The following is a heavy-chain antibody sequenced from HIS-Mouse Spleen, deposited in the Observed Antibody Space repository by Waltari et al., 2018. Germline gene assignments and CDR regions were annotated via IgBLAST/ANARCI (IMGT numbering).Heavy chain of an antibody. Sequence: QLQLQESGPGLVKPSETLSLTCTVSGGSISSSSYYWGWIRQPPGKGLEWIGSNYYSGSTHYNPSLKSLVTISVDTSKDQFSLKLRSVTAADTAVYYCAREIPYSRSWYDWYFDLWGRGTLVTVSS. CDR3: AREIPYSRSWYDWYFDL. D-gene: IGHD6-13*01. CDR1: GGSISSSSYY. J-gene: IGHJ2*01. CDR2: NYYSGST. V-gene: IGHV4-39*07.